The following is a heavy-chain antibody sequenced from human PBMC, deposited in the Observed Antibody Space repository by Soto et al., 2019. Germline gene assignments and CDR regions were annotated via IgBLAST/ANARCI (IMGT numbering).Heavy chain of an antibody. CDR1: GGSFSGYY. V-gene: IGHV4-34*01. CDR2: INHSGSN. J-gene: IGHJ5*02. D-gene: IGHD6-13*01. Sequence: SETLSLTCAVYGGSFSGYYWSWIRQPPGKGLEWIGEINHSGSNTYNPAPKSRVTISVDTSKNHFSLKLISVTAADTAVYYCSSTYKTLAAAVTGNWFDPWGQGTLVTVSS. CDR3: SSTYKTLAAAVTGNWFDP.